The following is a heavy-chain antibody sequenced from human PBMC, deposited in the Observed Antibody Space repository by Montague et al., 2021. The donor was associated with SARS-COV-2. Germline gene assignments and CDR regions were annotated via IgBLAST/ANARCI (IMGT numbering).Heavy chain of an antibody. CDR3: ARVGWELRVGDYYFDY. V-gene: IGHV4-59*01. D-gene: IGHD1-26*01. CDR2: IYYTGST. Sequence: SETLSLTCTVSGGSISPYYWSWIRQPPGKGLEWIGNIYYTGSTXXXSSXXXRLPISVDTSENQFSLKVTSVTPADTAVYYCARVGWELRVGDYYFDYWGQGTLVTVSS. CDR1: GGSISPYY. J-gene: IGHJ4*02.